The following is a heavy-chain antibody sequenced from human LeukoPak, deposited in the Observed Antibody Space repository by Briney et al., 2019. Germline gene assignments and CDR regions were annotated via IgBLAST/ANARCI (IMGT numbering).Heavy chain of an antibody. V-gene: IGHV3-74*01. Sequence: ARSLRPSCAASGSTFSSYCMHWVRQAPGKGLVWVSCINSDGSSTSYADSVKGRFTISRDNAKNTLYLQMNSLRAEDTAVYYCARGPAIVMDVWGQGTTVTVSS. CDR3: ARGPAIVMDV. J-gene: IGHJ6*02. D-gene: IGHD2-15*01. CDR2: INSDGSST. CDR1: GSTFSSYC.